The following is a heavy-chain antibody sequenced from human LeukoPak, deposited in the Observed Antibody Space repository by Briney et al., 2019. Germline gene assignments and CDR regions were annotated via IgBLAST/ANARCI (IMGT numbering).Heavy chain of an antibody. CDR3: ARNVDSGLDY. V-gene: IGHV1-46*03. CDR2: INPSGGST. Sequence: ASVKVSCKASGYTFTTYYVHWVRQAPGQGLEWMGFINPSGGSTSYAQKFQGRVTMTRVTSTSTVYMELSSLRSEDTAVYYCARNVDSGLDYWGQGTLVTVFS. D-gene: IGHD3-10*01. J-gene: IGHJ4*02. CDR1: GYTFTTYY.